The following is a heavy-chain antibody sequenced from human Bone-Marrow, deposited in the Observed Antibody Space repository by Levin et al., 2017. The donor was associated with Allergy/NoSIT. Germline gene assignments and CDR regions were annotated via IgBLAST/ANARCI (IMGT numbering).Heavy chain of an antibody. CDR1: GFTFSGYW. Sequence: SCASSGFTFSGYWMAWVRQAPGKGLEWVANINRDGGDGYYVDSVKGRFTISRDNARNLLDLQMNSLRVEDTAVYYCARNGAWSFEFWGQGTLVTVSS. CDR3: ARNGAWSFEF. V-gene: IGHV3-7*02. CDR2: INRDGGDG. J-gene: IGHJ4*02. D-gene: IGHD2-8*01.